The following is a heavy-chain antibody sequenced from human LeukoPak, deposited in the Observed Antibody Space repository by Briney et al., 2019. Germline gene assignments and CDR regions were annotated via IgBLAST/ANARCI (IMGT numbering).Heavy chain of an antibody. CDR1: GFPFSDYY. D-gene: IGHD5-18*01. CDR2: INSSGSTI. V-gene: IGHV3-11*01. Sequence: GSLRLSCAASGFPFSDYYMSWIRQAPGKGLEWVSYINSSGSTIYYADSVKGRFTISRDNAKNSLYLQMNSLRAEDTAVYYCAKEGSWIQLWPTYFDFWGQGTLVTVSS. CDR3: AKEGSWIQLWPTYFDF. J-gene: IGHJ4*02.